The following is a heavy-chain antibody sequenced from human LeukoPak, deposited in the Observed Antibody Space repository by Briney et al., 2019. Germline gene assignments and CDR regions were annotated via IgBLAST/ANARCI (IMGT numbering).Heavy chain of an antibody. CDR1: GYTFTSYG. V-gene: IGHV1-18*01. D-gene: IGHD3-22*01. Sequence: GASVKVSCKASGYTFTSYGISWVRQAPGQGLEWMGWISAYNGNTDYAQKLQGGVTMTTDTSTSTAYMELRSLRSDDTAVYYCARFYYDSSGYYPEGWGQGTLVTVSS. CDR3: ARFYYDSSGYYPEG. J-gene: IGHJ4*02. CDR2: ISAYNGNT.